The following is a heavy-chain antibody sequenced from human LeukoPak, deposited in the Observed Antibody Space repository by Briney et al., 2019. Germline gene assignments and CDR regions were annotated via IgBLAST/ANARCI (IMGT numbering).Heavy chain of an antibody. J-gene: IGHJ2*01. D-gene: IGHD4-17*01. CDR3: ARDWSRATVTTVWYFDL. V-gene: IGHV3-21*01. CDR1: GFTFSSYW. Sequence: GGSLRLSCAASGFTFSSYWMSWVRQAPGKGLEWVSSISSSSSYIYYADSVKGRFTISRDNAKNSLYLQMNSLRAEDTAVYYCARDWSRATVTTVWYFDLWGRGTLVTVSS. CDR2: ISSSSSYI.